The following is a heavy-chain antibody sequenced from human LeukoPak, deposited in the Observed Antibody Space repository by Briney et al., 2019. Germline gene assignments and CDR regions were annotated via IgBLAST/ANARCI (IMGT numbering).Heavy chain of an antibody. CDR1: GGSISSGGYY. CDR3: ASRPSNGWYRGDY. D-gene: IGHD6-19*01. J-gene: IGHJ4*02. CDR2: IYYSGST. V-gene: IGHV4-31*03. Sequence: PSETLSLTCTVSGGSISSGGYYWSWIRQHPGKGLEWIGYIYYSGSTYYNPSLKSRVTISVDTSKNQFSLKLSSVTAADTAVYYCASRPSNGWYRGDYWGQGTLVTVSS.